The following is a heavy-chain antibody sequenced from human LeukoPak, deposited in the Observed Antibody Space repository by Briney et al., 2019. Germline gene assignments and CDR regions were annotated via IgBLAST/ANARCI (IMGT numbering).Heavy chain of an antibody. CDR1: GGTFSSYV. D-gene: IGHD6-13*01. Sequence: SVKVSCKASGGTFSSYVISWVRQAPGQGLEWMGRIIPIFGTANYAQKFQGRVTITTDESTSTAYMELSSLRSEDTAVYYCARDGAAAGTYWGQGTLVTVSS. J-gene: IGHJ4*02. CDR2: IIPIFGTA. CDR3: ARDGAAAGTY. V-gene: IGHV1-69*05.